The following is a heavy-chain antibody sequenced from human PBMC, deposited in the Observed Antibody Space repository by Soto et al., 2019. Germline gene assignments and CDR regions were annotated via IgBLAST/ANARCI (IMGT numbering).Heavy chain of an antibody. CDR3: ARRLLGYYYYGMDV. Sequence: ASVKVSCKASGYTFTSYAMHWVRQAPGQRLEWMGWINAGNGNTKYSQKFQGRVTITRDTSASTAYMELSSLRSEDTAVYYCARRLLGYYYYGMDVWGQGTTVTV. D-gene: IGHD3-22*01. V-gene: IGHV1-3*01. CDR1: GYTFTSYA. CDR2: INAGNGNT. J-gene: IGHJ6*02.